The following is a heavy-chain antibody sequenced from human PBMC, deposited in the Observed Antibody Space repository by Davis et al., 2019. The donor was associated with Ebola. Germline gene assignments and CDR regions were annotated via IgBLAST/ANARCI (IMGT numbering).Heavy chain of an antibody. V-gene: IGHV3-21*01. CDR3: ARDLEAADYYGMDV. CDR2: ISSSSSYI. Sequence: PGGSLRLSCAASGFTFSSYAMSWVRQAPGKGLEWVSSISSSSSYIYYADSVKGRFTISRDNAKNSLYLQMNSLRAEDTAVYYCARDLEAADYYGMDVWGQGTTVTVSS. D-gene: IGHD2-15*01. CDR1: GFTFSSYA. J-gene: IGHJ6*02.